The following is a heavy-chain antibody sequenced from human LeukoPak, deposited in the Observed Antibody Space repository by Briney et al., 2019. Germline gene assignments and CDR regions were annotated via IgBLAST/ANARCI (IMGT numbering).Heavy chain of an antibody. CDR1: GGTFSSYA. J-gene: IGHJ4*02. CDR3: ASGDYYDSSGYYSNFDY. V-gene: IGHV1-69*01. CDR2: IIPIFGTA. D-gene: IGHD3-22*01. Sequence: SVKVSCKASGGTFSSYAISWVRQAPGQGLGWMGGIIPIFGTANYAQKFQGRVTITADESTSTAYMELSSLRSEDTAVYYCASGDYYDSSGYYSNFDYWGQGALVTVSS.